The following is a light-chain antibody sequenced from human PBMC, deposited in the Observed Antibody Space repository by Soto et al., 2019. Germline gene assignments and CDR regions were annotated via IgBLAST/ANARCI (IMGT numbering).Light chain of an antibody. Sequence: QSVLTQPPSASGTPGQRVTISCSGSSSNIGGYTVNWYQQLPGTAPKLLIYNNNQPPSGVPDRFSGSKSVTSAYLAISGLQSEDEADYYCAAWDDSLNGVVFGGGTKVTVL. CDR3: AAWDDSLNGVV. CDR2: NNN. V-gene: IGLV1-44*01. CDR1: SSNIGGYT. J-gene: IGLJ2*01.